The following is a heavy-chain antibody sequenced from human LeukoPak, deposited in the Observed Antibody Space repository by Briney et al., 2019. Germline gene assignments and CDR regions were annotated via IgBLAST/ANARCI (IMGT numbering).Heavy chain of an antibody. J-gene: IGHJ3*02. CDR2: IIPIFGTA. CDR1: GGTFSSYA. Sequence: SVTVSCKASGGTFSSYAISWVRQAPGQALEWTGGIIPIFGTANYAQQFQGRVTITADESTSTAYMELSSLRSEDTAVYYCARAPDIVVVPAARHAFDIWGQGTMVTVSS. V-gene: IGHV1-69*01. D-gene: IGHD2-2*01. CDR3: ARAPDIVVVPAARHAFDI.